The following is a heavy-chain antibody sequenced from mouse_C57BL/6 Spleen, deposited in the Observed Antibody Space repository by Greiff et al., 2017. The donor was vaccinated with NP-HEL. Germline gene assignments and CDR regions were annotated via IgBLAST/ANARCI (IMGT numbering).Heavy chain of an antibody. D-gene: IGHD2-5*01. CDR3: ARDDYSNYEFAY. J-gene: IGHJ3*01. Sequence: QVQLQQSGPELVKPGASVKISCKASGYAFSSSWMNWVKQRPGKGLEWIGRIYPGDGDTNYNGKFKGKATLTADKSSSTAYMQLSSLTSEDSAVYFCARDDYSNYEFAYWGQGTLVTVSA. V-gene: IGHV1-82*01. CDR2: IYPGDGDT. CDR1: GYAFSSSW.